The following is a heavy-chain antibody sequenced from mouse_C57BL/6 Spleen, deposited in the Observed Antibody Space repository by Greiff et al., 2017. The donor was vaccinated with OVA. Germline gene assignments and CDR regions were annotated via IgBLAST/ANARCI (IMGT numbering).Heavy chain of an antibody. CDR2: ISSGSSTI. Sequence: DVQLVESGGGLVKPGGSLKLSCAASGFTFSDYGMHWVRQAPEKGLEWVAYISSGSSTIYYADTVKGRFTISRDNAKNTLFLQMTSLRSEDTAMYYCARDYGSVFADWGQGTLVTVSA. D-gene: IGHD1-1*01. J-gene: IGHJ3*01. V-gene: IGHV5-17*01. CDR3: ARDYGSVFAD. CDR1: GFTFSDYG.